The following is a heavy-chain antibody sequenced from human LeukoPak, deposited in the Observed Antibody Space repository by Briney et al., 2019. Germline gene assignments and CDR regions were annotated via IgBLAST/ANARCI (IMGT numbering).Heavy chain of an antibody. Sequence: GSLRLSCAASGFTFSSYAMSWVRQAPGKGLEWVSAISGSGGSTYYADSVKGRFTISRDNSKNTLYLQMNSLRAEDTAVYYCAREACPYRLCYYDSSGYSLNYYFDYWGQGTLVTVSS. CDR3: AREACPYRLCYYDSSGYSLNYYFDY. J-gene: IGHJ4*02. CDR1: GFTFSSYA. V-gene: IGHV3-23*01. CDR2: ISGSGGST. D-gene: IGHD3-22*01.